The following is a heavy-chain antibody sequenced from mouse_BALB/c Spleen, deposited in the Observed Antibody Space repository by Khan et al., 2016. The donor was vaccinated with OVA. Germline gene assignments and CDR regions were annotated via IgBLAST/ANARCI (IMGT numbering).Heavy chain of an antibody. CDR3: ARRDDGYPEWYFDV. Sequence: QVQLKESGPGLVAPSQSLSITCTVSGFSLTSYSVHWVRQPPGKGLEWLGVIWADGGTNYNSALMSRLSIPKDNFKSQVFLKMNSLQSDDTAIYYFARRDDGYPEWYFDVWGAGTTVTVSS. D-gene: IGHD2-3*01. CDR1: GFSLTSYS. V-gene: IGHV2-9*02. CDR2: IWADGGT. J-gene: IGHJ1*01.